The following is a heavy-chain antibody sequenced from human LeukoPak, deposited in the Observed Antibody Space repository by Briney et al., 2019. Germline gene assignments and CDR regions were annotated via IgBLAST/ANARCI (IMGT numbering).Heavy chain of an antibody. V-gene: IGHV3-48*02. J-gene: IGHJ6*02. CDR1: GFTFSNYN. Sequence: GGSLRLSCAASGFTFSNYNMNWVRQAPGKGLEWVSYISSDSSPIYYADSVRGRFTSSRDNAKNSLYLQMNSLRDEDTAVYYCARDPRCSSMSCYRSSFYGMDVWGQGTTVTVSS. CDR3: ARDPRCSSMSCYRSSFYGMDV. D-gene: IGHD2-2*01. CDR2: ISSDSSPI.